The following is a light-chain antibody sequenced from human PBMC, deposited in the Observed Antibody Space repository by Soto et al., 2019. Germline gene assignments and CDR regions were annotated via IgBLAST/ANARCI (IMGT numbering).Light chain of an antibody. Sequence: EIVFTQSPATLSLSPGERATLSCRASRAVSSYIAWYQHKPGQAPRLLCYDASNSAPGIPTRFRGSGSGTDFTLTISSLGPEDFAVYYCQQRSNWQITFGQGTRLEI. CDR3: QQRSNWQIT. CDR2: DAS. CDR1: RAVSSY. V-gene: IGKV3D-11*01. J-gene: IGKJ5*01.